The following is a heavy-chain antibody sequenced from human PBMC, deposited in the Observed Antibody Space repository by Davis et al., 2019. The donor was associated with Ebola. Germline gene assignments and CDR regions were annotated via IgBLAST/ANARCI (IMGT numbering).Heavy chain of an antibody. D-gene: IGHD5-18*01. V-gene: IGHV3-48*03. J-gene: IGHJ4*02. CDR2: ISDSGSAA. CDR1: GFTFSSYE. Sequence: GESLKISCAASGFTFSSYEMNWVRQAPEKGLEWISYISDSGSAAYYTDSVKGRFTISRDNAKNSLYLQMNTLRVEDTAIYYCVPGTWIRGQGILVTVSS. CDR3: VPGTWI.